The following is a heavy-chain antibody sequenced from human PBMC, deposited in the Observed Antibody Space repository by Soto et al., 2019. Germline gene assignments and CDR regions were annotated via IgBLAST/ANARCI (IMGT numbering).Heavy chain of an antibody. CDR3: TKVGPVAEELDY. Sequence: ASVKVSCKASGGTFSSYAISWVRQARGQGLEWMGIITPSSGSTRYEQKFQDRVTMTTDTSTSTAYMELRSLRSDDTAVYYCTKVGPVAEELDYWGQGTLVTVSS. J-gene: IGHJ4*02. CDR1: GGTFSSYA. CDR2: ITPSSGST. D-gene: IGHD2-2*01. V-gene: IGHV1-18*01.